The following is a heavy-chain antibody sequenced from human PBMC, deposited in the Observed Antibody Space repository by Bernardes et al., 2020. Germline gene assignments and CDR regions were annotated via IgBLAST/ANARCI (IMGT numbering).Heavy chain of an antibody. J-gene: IGHJ6*01. CDR3: ARHAAIGTTYGMDV. CDR2: IYPGESM. D-gene: IGHD1-1*01. Sequence: SETLSLTCAVHGGSFSGHHWSWIRQSPGKGLEWIGEIYPGESMKDNPSLRGRLTISVDRSQNQFFLNLTSVTAADTAVYYCARHAAIGTTYGMDVWGQG. CDR1: GGSFSGHH. V-gene: IGHV4-34*01.